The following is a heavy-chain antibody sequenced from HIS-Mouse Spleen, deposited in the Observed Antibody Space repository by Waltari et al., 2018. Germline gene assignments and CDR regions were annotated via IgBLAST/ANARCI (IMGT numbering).Heavy chain of an antibody. J-gene: IGHJ2*01. CDR3: AREIPYSSSWYDWYFDL. CDR2: SYYSGST. D-gene: IGHD6-13*01. V-gene: IGHV4-39*07. Sequence: QLQLQESGPGLVKPSETLSLTCTVSGCSISSSRYYWGWIRRPPGKGLEWIGSSYYSGSTYYNPSLKSRVTISVDTSKNQFSLKLSSVTAADTAVYYCAREIPYSSSWYDWYFDLWGRGTLVTVSS. CDR1: GCSISSSRYY.